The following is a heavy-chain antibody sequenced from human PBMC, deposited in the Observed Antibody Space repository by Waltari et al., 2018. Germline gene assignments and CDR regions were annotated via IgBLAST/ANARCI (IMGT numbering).Heavy chain of an antibody. V-gene: IGHV1-8*02. CDR2: MNPNSGNL. D-gene: IGHD3-10*01. Sequence: VQLVQSGAEVKKPGDSVRVSCKASGYIFRSYDINWVRPAPGPGLGWVGWMNPNSGNLDYDQKFQHRLTITRSTSTSTAYMELSRLTSEDTAVYYCARDGDYSGSGSFDYWGQGTLVTVSS. CDR1: GYIFRSYD. J-gene: IGHJ4*02. CDR3: ARDGDYSGSGSFDY.